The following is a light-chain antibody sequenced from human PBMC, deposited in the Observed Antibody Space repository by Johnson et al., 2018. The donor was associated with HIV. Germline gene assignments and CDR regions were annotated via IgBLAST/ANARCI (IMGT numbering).Light chain of an antibody. J-gene: IGLJ1*01. CDR1: SSNIGNNY. CDR3: GTWDSSLSAYV. CDR2: DSN. Sequence: QSVLTQPPSVSAAPGQKVTISCSGSSSNIGNNYVSWYQQLPGTAPKLLIYDSNKLPSGIPDRFSGSKSGTSATLGITGLQTGDEADYYCGTWDSSLSAYVFGTGTKVTVL. V-gene: IGLV1-51*01.